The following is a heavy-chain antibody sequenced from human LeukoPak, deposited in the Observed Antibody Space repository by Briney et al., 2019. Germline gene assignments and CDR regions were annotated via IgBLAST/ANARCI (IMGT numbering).Heavy chain of an antibody. D-gene: IGHD3-22*01. CDR1: GFTFSSYW. CDR2: ISSSSSAI. Sequence: GGSLRLSCAASGFTFSSYWMHWVRQAPGKGLEWISYISSSSSAIFYADSVKGRFTISRDNAKASLYLQMNRLRDEDTAVYYCVREPSLHYDSSGNPKRGFDSWGQGTVVTVSS. J-gene: IGHJ4*02. CDR3: VREPSLHYDSSGNPKRGFDS. V-gene: IGHV3-48*02.